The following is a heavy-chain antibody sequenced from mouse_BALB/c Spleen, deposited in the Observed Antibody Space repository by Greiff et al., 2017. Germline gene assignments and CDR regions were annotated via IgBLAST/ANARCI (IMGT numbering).Heavy chain of an antibody. CDR2: ISSGGSYT. CDR3: ARVATVALDY. Sequence: EVQLQESGGGLVKPGGSLKLSCAASGFTFSSYAMSWVRQSPEKRLEWVAEISSGGSYTYYPDTVTGRFTISRDNAKNTLYLEMSSLRSEDTAMYYCARVATVALDYWGQGTTLTVSS. V-gene: IGHV5-9-4*01. D-gene: IGHD1-1*01. CDR1: GFTFSSYA. J-gene: IGHJ2*01.